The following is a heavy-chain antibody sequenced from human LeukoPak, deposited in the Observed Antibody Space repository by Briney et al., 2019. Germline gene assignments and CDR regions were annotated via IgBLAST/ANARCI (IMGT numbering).Heavy chain of an antibody. D-gene: IGHD2-2*01. Sequence: GGSLRLSCVASGFTFSNYWMLWVRQAPGKGLMWGSLISTDGKSTRYAESVKGRFTISRDNAKNALDLQMDILRVEDTALYFCVRDYQFIQEVWGQGTTVTVSS. CDR2: ISTDGKST. CDR1: GFTFSNYW. CDR3: VRDYQFIQEV. J-gene: IGHJ6*02. V-gene: IGHV3-74*01.